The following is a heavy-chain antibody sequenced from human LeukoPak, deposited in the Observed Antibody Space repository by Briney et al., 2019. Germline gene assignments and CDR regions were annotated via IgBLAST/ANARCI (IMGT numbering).Heavy chain of an antibody. CDR2: ISSGGDNI. J-gene: IGHJ6*02. CDR3: ASDTVRGWLYGMDV. V-gene: IGHV3-21*01. Sequence: GGSLRLSCSASGFNFRSYGMNWVRQAPGQGLEWLSSISSGGDNIYYADSLKARFTISRDNTKNSIYLQMSSLSAEDTAIYYCASDTVRGWLYGMDVWGQGTTVTVSS. CDR1: GFNFRSYG. D-gene: IGHD3-10*01.